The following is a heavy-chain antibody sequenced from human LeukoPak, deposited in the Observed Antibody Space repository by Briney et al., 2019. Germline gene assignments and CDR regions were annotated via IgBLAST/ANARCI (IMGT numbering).Heavy chain of an antibody. J-gene: IGHJ2*01. CDR1: GGSISSGSYY. CDR3: ARWGTASWYFDL. CDR2: IYSSGST. D-gene: IGHD6-13*01. Sequence: SETLSLTCTVSGGSISSGSYYWSWIRQPAGKGLEWVGRIYSSGSTDYNPSLKSRVTLSVDTSKNQFSLKLNSVTAADTAVYYCARWGTASWYFDLWGRGTLVTVSS. V-gene: IGHV4-61*02.